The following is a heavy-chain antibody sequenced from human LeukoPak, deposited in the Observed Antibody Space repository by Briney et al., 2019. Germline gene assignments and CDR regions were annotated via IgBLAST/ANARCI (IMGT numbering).Heavy chain of an antibody. D-gene: IGHD6-19*01. CDR1: GVSISSYY. J-gene: IGHJ4*02. CDR2: IYYSGST. V-gene: IGHV4-59*01. CDR3: ARGQWLPDY. Sequence: SETLSLTCTVSGVSISSYYWSWIRQPPGRGLEWIGYIYYSGSTNYNPSLKSRVTISVDTSKNQFSLKLSSVTAADTAVYYCARGQWLPDYWGQGTLVTVSS.